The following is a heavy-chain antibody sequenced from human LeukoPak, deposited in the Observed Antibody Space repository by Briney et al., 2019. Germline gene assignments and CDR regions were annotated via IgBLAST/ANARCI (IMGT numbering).Heavy chain of an antibody. D-gene: IGHD3-16*01. CDR2: IYHTGRT. V-gene: IGHV4-4*02. CDR1: GGSISSDSW. J-gene: IGHJ5*02. Sequence: PSETLSLTCAVSGGSISSDSWWTWVRQPPGKGLEWIGEIYHTGRTNYDPSLKSRATISLDKSKKQFSLKLSSVTAADTAVYYCARHYGPWGQGTLVTVSS. CDR3: ARHYGP.